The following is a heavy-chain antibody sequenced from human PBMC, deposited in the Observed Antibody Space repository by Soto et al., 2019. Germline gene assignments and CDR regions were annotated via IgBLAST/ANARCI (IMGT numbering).Heavy chain of an antibody. CDR1: GFTFSSYA. Sequence: EVQLLESGGGLVQPGGSLRLSCAASGFTFSSYAMSWVRQAPGKGLEWVSAISGSGGSTYYADSVKGRFTISRDNSKNTLYLQMNSLRAEDTAVYYCAKEDPDYTGGYYYGMDVWGQGTTVTVSS. V-gene: IGHV3-23*01. CDR2: ISGSGGST. J-gene: IGHJ6*02. CDR3: AKEDPDYTGGYYYGMDV. D-gene: IGHD2-2*02.